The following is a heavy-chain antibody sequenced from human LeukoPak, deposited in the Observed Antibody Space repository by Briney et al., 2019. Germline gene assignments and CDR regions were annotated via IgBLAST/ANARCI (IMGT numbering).Heavy chain of an antibody. D-gene: IGHD1-20*01. CDR1: GHDFNNYW. CDR3: ARRREDNTAFSH. Sequence: GESLQISCQASGHDFNNYWIAWVRQMPGKGLEWMGIIYPLDSETRYSPSFQGQVTISVDKYTNTAFLQWSSLKASDSARYYCARRREDNTAFSHWGQGTLLTVSS. CDR2: IYPLDSET. J-gene: IGHJ4*02. V-gene: IGHV5-51*01.